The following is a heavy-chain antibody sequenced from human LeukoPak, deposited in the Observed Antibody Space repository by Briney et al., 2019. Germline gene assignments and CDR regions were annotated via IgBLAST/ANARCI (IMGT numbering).Heavy chain of an antibody. J-gene: IGHJ4*02. CDR1: GYTFTSYY. CDR3: ARVDCGGDCYSSVGFDY. Sequence: ASVKVSXKASGYTFTSYYMHWVRQAPGQGLEWMGIINPSGGSTSYAQKFQGRVTMTRDTSTSTVYMELSSLRSEDTAVYYCARVDCGGDCYSSVGFDYWGQGTLVTVSS. CDR2: INPSGGST. V-gene: IGHV1-46*03. D-gene: IGHD2-21*01.